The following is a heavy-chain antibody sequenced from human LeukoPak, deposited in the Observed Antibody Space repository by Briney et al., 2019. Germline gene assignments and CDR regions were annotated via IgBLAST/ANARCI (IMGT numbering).Heavy chain of an antibody. V-gene: IGHV4-59*01. Sequence: SETLSLTCTVSGGSITSYYWSWIRQPPGKGLEWIGYISYSGGTNYNPSLKSRVTISGDTSKNQFSLKLISVTAADTAVYYCARDYSSFNWFDPWGQGTLVTVSS. J-gene: IGHJ5*02. D-gene: IGHD4-11*01. CDR1: GGSITSYY. CDR2: ISYSGGT. CDR3: ARDYSSFNWFDP.